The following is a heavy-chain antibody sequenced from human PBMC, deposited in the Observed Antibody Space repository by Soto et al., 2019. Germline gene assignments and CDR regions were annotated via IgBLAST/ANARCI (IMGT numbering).Heavy chain of an antibody. CDR3: AKGLSMVRGVIKPTYYMDV. CDR1: GFTFSSYA. V-gene: IGHV3-23*01. CDR2: ISGSGGST. Sequence: PGGSLRLSCAASGFTFSSYAMSWVRQAPGKGLEWVSAISGSGGSTYYADSVKGRFTISRDNSKNTLYVQMNSLRAEDTAVYYCAKGLSMVRGVIKPTYYMDVWGKGTTVTVSS. J-gene: IGHJ6*03. D-gene: IGHD3-10*01.